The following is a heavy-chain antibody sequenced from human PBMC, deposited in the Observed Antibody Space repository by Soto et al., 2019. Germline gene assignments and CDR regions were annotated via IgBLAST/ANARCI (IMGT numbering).Heavy chain of an antibody. CDR1: GFTFSSYG. Sequence: PGGSLRLSCAASGFTFSSYGMHWVRQAPGKGLEWVAVISYDGSNKYYADSVKGRFTISRDNSKNTLYLQMNSLRAEDTAVYYCAKGKYKGIAVAGSDYWGQGTLVTVSS. V-gene: IGHV3-30*18. CDR2: ISYDGSNK. D-gene: IGHD6-19*01. J-gene: IGHJ4*02. CDR3: AKGKYKGIAVAGSDY.